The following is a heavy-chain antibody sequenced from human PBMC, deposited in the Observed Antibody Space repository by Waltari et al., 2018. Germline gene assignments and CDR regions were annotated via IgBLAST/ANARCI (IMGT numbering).Heavy chain of an antibody. Sequence: QVHLQQWGAGLLKPSETLSLTCGVYSGSLTGYHWNWIRQAPGKGLEWIGDINHSGHTYYNPSLESRVTISAYTSKNQFSLHLTSVTAADTAVYYCARGHPFTIVSPRYYYYYYMDVWDKGTAVTVSS. D-gene: IGHD3-9*01. CDR1: SGSLTGYH. CDR3: ARGHPFTIVSPRYYYYYYMDV. J-gene: IGHJ6*03. CDR2: INHSGHT. V-gene: IGHV4-34*01.